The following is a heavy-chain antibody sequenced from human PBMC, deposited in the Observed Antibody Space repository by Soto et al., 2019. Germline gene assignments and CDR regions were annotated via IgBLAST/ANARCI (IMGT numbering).Heavy chain of an antibody. Sequence: QLQLQESGPGLVKPSETLSLTCIVSGGSITRNNHYWGWIRQSPGKGLEWIGSILYSGSTNYNPSLRSLVTSSVETSKNQYSLKMSSVTAADTALYYCARLGSSGWYQGSYFDYWGQGTLVTVSS. CDR1: GGSITRNNHY. D-gene: IGHD6-19*01. V-gene: IGHV4-39*01. CDR3: ARLGSSGWYQGSYFDY. CDR2: ILYSGST. J-gene: IGHJ4*02.